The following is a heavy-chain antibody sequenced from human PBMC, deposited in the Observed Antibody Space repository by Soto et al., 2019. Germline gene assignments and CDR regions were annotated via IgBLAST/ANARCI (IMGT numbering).Heavy chain of an antibody. Sequence: ASVKVSCTASGYTLTSYGISWVRQAPGQGLEWMGWISAYNGNTNYAQKLQGRVTMTTDTSTSTAYMELRSLRSDDTAVYYCARRGGGARMYYYGMDVWGQGTTVTVSS. CDR2: ISAYNGNT. J-gene: IGHJ6*02. CDR3: ARRGGGARMYYYGMDV. V-gene: IGHV1-18*01. CDR1: GYTLTSYG. D-gene: IGHD1-26*01.